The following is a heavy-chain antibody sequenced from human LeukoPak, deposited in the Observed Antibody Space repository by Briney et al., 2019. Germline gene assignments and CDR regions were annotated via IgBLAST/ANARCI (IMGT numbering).Heavy chain of an antibody. D-gene: IGHD2-15*01. Sequence: GSSVKVSCKASGGTFSSYAISWVRQAPGQGLEWMGGIIPIFGTANYAQKFQGRVTIIADESTSTAYMELSSLRSEDTAVYYCAEDYCSGGSCYSDAFDIWGQGTMVTVSS. CDR3: AEDYCSGGSCYSDAFDI. CDR1: GGTFSSYA. V-gene: IGHV1-69*01. J-gene: IGHJ3*02. CDR2: IIPIFGTA.